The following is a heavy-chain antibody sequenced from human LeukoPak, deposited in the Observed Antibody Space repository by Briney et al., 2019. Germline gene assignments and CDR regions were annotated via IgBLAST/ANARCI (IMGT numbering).Heavy chain of an antibody. CDR3: TTGAIVVPAAIYYFDY. CDR1: GFTFSNAW. CDR2: IKSKTDGGTT. J-gene: IGHJ4*02. V-gene: IGHV3-15*01. D-gene: IGHD2-2*02. Sequence: GGSLRLSCAASGFTFSNAWMSWVRQAPGKGLEWVSRIKSKTDGGTTDYTAPVNGRFTISRDDSKNTLYLQMNSLKTEDTAVYYCTTGAIVVPAAIYYFDYWGQGTLVTVSS.